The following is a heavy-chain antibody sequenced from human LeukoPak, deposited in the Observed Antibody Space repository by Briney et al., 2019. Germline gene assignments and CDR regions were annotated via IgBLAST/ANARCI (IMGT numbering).Heavy chain of an antibody. J-gene: IGHJ4*02. Sequence: PSETLSLTCTVSGVSISSSSYYWGWIRQPPGKGLEWIGSIYHSGSTYYNPSLKSRVTISVDTSKNQFSLKLSSVTAADTAVYYCARDLHAKSQGGYFDYWGQGTLVTVSS. CDR2: IYHSGST. CDR1: GVSISSSSYY. D-gene: IGHD3-16*01. V-gene: IGHV4-39*07. CDR3: ARDLHAKSQGGYFDY.